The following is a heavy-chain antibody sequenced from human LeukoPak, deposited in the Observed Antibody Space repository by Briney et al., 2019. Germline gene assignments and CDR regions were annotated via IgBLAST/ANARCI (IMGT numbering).Heavy chain of an antibody. Sequence: PGGSLRLSCAASGFTFSNAWMSWVRQAPGKGLEWVGRIKSKTDGGTTDYAAPVKGRFTISRDDSKNTLYLQMNSLKTEDTAVYYCTTGSVDIVVVPAAGRYFDYWGQGTLVTVSS. CDR3: TTGSVDIVVVPAAGRYFDY. J-gene: IGHJ4*02. V-gene: IGHV3-15*01. D-gene: IGHD2-2*03. CDR2: IKSKTDGGTT. CDR1: GFTFSNAW.